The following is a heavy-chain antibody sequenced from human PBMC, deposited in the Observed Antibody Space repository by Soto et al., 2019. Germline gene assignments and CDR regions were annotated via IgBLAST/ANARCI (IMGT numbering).Heavy chain of an antibody. V-gene: IGHV4-4*02. J-gene: IGHJ5*02. CDR1: GGTVASSHW. D-gene: IGHD2-21*02. Sequence: PSETLSLTCGVSGGTVASSHWWSWVRQSPGGGLEWIGNVYHTGDTNFNPSLQSRVTISVDKSNNQFSLRLNSLTAADTAVYFCAREIVTAGGNNYFDPWGPGNLVTLSS. CDR2: VYHTGDT. CDR3: AREIVTAGGNNYFDP.